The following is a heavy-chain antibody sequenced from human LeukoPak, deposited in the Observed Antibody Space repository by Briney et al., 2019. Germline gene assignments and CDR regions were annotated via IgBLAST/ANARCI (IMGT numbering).Heavy chain of an antibody. CDR3: ASRSGDTAIDH. Sequence: PGGSLRLSCAASGFTFSSYWMHWVRQAPGKGLVWVSRINSDGSSISYADSVKGRFTISRDNAKNSLYLQMNSLRAEDTAVYYCASRSGDTAIDHWGQGTLVTVSS. J-gene: IGHJ4*02. D-gene: IGHD5-18*01. CDR2: INSDGSSI. CDR1: GFTFSSYW. V-gene: IGHV3-74*01.